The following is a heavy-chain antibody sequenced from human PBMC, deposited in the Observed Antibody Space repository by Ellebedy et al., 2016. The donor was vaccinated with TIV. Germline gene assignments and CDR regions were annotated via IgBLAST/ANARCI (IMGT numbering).Heavy chain of an antibody. CDR1: GGSISSGAFY. CDR3: ARDEGGSGSLSY. CDR2: IYYSGST. V-gene: IGHV4-31*01. D-gene: IGHD3-10*01. Sequence: MPSETLSLTCTVSGGSISSGAFYWTWIRQQPGKGLEWIGNIYYSGSTYYRPSLKNPVTISLDPSNNQFSLRLNSVTAADTAVYYCARDEGGSGSLSYWGQGSLVTVSS. J-gene: IGHJ4*02.